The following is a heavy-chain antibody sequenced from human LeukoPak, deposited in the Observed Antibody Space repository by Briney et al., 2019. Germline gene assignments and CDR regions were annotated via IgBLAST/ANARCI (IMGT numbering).Heavy chain of an antibody. D-gene: IGHD2-21*01. CDR3: ASEPLAYCGGDCYSPFDY. CDR1: GGTFSSYA. CDR2: IIPIFGTA. J-gene: IGHJ4*02. V-gene: IGHV1-69*13. Sequence: ASVKASCKASGGTFSSYAISWVRQAPGQGLEWMGGIIPIFGTANYAQKIQGRVTITGDESTSTAYMELSSLRSEDTAVYYCASEPLAYCGGDCYSPFDYWGQGTLVTVSS.